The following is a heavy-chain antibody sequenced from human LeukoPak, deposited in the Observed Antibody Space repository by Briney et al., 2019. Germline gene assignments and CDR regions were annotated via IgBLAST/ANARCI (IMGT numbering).Heavy chain of an antibody. CDR1: GYTFTNYG. J-gene: IGHJ4*02. V-gene: IGHV1-18*01. CDR3: ARDLVDGVGAPGAY. D-gene: IGHD1-26*01. CDR2: INTYNSNT. Sequence: ASVKVSCKASGYTFTNYGITWMRQAPGKGRERMGWINTYNSNTNSAQTLQGRVTITTYTSTSTAYMELRSLRSDDTAVFYCARDLVDGVGAPGAYWGQGALVTVSS.